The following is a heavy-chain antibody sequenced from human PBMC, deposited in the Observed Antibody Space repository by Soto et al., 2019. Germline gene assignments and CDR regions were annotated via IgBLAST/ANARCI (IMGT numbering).Heavy chain of an antibody. Sequence: QVQLVESGGGVVQPGRSLRLSCAASGFTFSSYAISWVRQAPGQGLEWMGGIIPIFGTANYAQKFQGRVTITADESTSTAYMELSSLRSEDTAVYYCARYRHYYDSSGYYYDYWGQGTLVTVSS. CDR1: GFTFSSYA. V-gene: IGHV1-69*01. CDR3: ARYRHYYDSSGYYYDY. D-gene: IGHD3-22*01. CDR2: IIPIFGTA. J-gene: IGHJ4*02.